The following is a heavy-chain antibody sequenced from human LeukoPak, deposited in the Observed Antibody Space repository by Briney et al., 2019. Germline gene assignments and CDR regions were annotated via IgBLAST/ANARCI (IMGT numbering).Heavy chain of an antibody. CDR2: ISGDGGST. V-gene: IGHV3-43*02. CDR1: GFTFDDYA. D-gene: IGHD2-21*02. J-gene: IGHJ3*02. Sequence: GGSLRLSCAASGFTFDDYAMHWVRQAPGKGLEWVSLISGDGGSTYYADPVKGRFTISRDNSKNSLYLQMNSLRTEDTALYYCAKTYCGGDCYSRALAFDIWGPGTMVTVSS. CDR3: AKTYCGGDCYSRALAFDI.